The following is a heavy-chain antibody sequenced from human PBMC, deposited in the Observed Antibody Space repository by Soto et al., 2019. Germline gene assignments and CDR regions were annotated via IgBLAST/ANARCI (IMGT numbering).Heavy chain of an antibody. D-gene: IGHD3-16*02. CDR3: TNSLSPSSGDWYSHFDH. J-gene: IGHJ4*02. V-gene: IGHV3-23*01. CDR1: GFAFTNYA. CDR2: ISSNGDVT. Sequence: EVLLLESGGGLVQPGGFLRLSCAASGFAFTNYAMSWVRQAPGKGLEWVSAISSNGDVTFYPDSVRGRFTISRDNSKNTLYLHMSSLRAEDTALYYCTNSLSPSSGDWYSHFDHWGQGTLVTVSS.